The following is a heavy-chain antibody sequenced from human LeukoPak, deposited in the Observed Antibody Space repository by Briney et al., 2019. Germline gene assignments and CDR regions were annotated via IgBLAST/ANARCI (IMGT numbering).Heavy chain of an antibody. D-gene: IGHD1-7*01. V-gene: IGHV1-2*02. CDR1: GYTFTGYY. CDR3: ARDGPGTTYFDY. CDR2: INPNSGGT. Sequence: ASVRVSCKASGYTFTGYYMHWVRQAPGQGLEWMGWINPNSGGTNYAQKFQGRVTMTRDTSISTAYMELSSLRSDDTAVYYCARDGPGTTYFDYWGQGTLVTVSS. J-gene: IGHJ4*02.